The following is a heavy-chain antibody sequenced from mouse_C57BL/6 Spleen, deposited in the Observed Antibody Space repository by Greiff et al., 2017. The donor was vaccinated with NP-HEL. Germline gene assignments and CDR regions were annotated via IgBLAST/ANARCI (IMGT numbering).Heavy chain of an antibody. D-gene: IGHD2-2*01. J-gene: IGHJ2*01. CDR1: GFTFSSYA. CDR3: ARDRDYGYDY. Sequence: EVKLVESGGGLVKPGGSLKLSCAASGFTFSSYAMSWVRQTPEKRLEWVATISDGGSYTYYPDNVKGRFTISRDNANNNLYLQMSHLKSEDTAMYYCARDRDYGYDYWGQGTTLTVSS. V-gene: IGHV5-4*01. CDR2: ISDGGSYT.